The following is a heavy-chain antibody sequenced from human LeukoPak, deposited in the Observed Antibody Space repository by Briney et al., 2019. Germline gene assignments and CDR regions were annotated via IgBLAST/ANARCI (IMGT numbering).Heavy chain of an antibody. D-gene: IGHD3-10*01. CDR2: IHNSGTT. Sequence: SETLSLTCAVSGGPFSGYFWSWIRQSSGKGLEWIGEIHNSGTTNYNPSLNSRVTISEATFKNQFYLNLRSVTAADTAVYYCARRYYYILGSFPFVFWGQGTLVTVSS. CDR1: GGPFSGYF. V-gene: IGHV4-34*01. CDR3: ARRYYYILGSFPFVF. J-gene: IGHJ4*02.